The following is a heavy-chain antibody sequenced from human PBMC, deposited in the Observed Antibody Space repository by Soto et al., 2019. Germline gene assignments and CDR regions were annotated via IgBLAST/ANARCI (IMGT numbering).Heavy chain of an antibody. Sequence: SETLSLTCAVYGGSFSGYYWSWIRQPPGKGLEWIGEINHSGSTNYNPSLKSRVTISVDTSKNQFSLKLSSVTAADTAVYYCARSYDSSGYQYYYYGMDVWGQGTTVTVSS. CDR2: INHSGST. D-gene: IGHD3-22*01. CDR1: GGSFSGYY. CDR3: ARSYDSSGYQYYYYGMDV. V-gene: IGHV4-34*01. J-gene: IGHJ6*02.